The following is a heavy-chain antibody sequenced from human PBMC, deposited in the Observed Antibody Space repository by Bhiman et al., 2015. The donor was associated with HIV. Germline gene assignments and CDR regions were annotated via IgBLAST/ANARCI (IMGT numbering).Heavy chain of an antibody. CDR2: IKQDGSEK. D-gene: IGHD5-24*01. Sequence: EVQLVESGGGLVQPGGSLRLSCAASGFTFSSFWMNWVRQAPGKGLEWVANIKQDGSEKYYVDSVKGRFTISRDNAKNSLYLQMNSLRAEDTAVYYCATDQSGWLFSGHWGQGTLVAVSS. J-gene: IGHJ4*02. V-gene: IGHV3-7*05. CDR3: ATDQSGWLFSGH. CDR1: GFTFSSFW.